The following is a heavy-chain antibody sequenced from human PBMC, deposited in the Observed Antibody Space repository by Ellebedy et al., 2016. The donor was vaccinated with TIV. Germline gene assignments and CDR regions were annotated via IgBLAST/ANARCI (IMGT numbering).Heavy chain of an antibody. D-gene: IGHD3-10*01. J-gene: IGHJ4*02. CDR1: GDSISRSNW. CDR2: IYHTGST. CDR3: ASLPDYRVGFVDAPMVWGH. V-gene: IGHV4-4*02. Sequence: SETPSLTCAVSGDSISRSNWWSWVRQPPGKGLEWIGEIYHTGSTNYNPSLKSRVTISVDKSKNQFSLKLTSVTAADTAIYYCASLPDYRVGFVDAPMVWGHWGQGTLVTVSS.